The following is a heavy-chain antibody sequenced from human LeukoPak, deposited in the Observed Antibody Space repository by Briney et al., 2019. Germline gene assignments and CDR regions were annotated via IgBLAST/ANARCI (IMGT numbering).Heavy chain of an antibody. V-gene: IGHV3-30-3*01. CDR2: ISYDGSDK. CDR3: ARAPSDY. CDR1: GFTFSSYA. J-gene: IGHJ4*02. Sequence: QPGGSLRLSCAASGFTFSSYAMHWVRQAPGKGLEWVAVISYDGSDKYYADSVKGRFTISRDNAKNSLYLQMNSLRAEDTAVYYCARAPSDYWGQGTLVTVSS.